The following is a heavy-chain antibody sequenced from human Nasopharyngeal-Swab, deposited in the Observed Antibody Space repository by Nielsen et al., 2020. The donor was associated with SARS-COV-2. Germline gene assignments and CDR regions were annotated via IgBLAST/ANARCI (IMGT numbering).Heavy chain of an antibody. V-gene: IGHV3-48*01. D-gene: IGHD3-22*01. J-gene: IGHJ4*02. CDR3: ARGAYDSSGYFWDY. Sequence: WIRQPPGKGLEWVSYISSSSSTIYYADSVKGRFTISRDNSKNTLYLQMNSLRAEDTAVYYCARGAYDSSGYFWDYWGQGTLVTVSS. CDR2: ISSSSSTI.